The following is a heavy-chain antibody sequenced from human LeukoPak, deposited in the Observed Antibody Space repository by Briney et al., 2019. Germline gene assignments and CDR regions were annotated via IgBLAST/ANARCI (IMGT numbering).Heavy chain of an antibody. Sequence: GRSLRLSCAASGFTFSDFYMSWVRQAPGKGLEWVSYTVASSHYTNYADSVKGRFTISRDNAKNSLYLQKNSLRAEDTAVYYCARTYGSGLSGHGMDVWLQGTTVSV. D-gene: IGHD3-10*01. CDR2: TVASSHYT. J-gene: IGHJ6*02. V-gene: IGHV3-11*06. CDR1: GFTFSDFY. CDR3: ARTYGSGLSGHGMDV.